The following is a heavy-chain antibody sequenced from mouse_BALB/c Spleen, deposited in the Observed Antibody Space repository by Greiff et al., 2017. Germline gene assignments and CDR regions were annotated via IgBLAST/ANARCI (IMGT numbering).Heavy chain of an antibody. D-gene: IGHD1-1*01. CDR3: ARKTTVVAYYAMDY. CDR2: INPNNGGT. CDR1: GYTFTDYN. V-gene: IGHV1-18*01. Sequence: EVQLQQSGPELVKPGASVKIPCKASGYTFTDYNMDWVKQSHGKSLEWIGDINPNNGGTIYNQKFKGKATLTVDKSSSTAYMELRSLTSEDTAVYYCARKTTVVAYYAMDYWGQGTSVTVSS. J-gene: IGHJ4*01.